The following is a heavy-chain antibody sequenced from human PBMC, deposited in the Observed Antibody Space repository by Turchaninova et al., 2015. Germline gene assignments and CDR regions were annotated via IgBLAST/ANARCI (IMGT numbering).Heavy chain of an antibody. J-gene: IGHJ4*02. Sequence: QVQLQESGPGLVKPSETLYLTCTVSGGSTSSYYWSWIRQAPGKGLEYIGYIYYSGSTNYNPSLKSRVTISVDTSKNQFSLKLSSVTAADTAVYYCARDRDGYNTVDYWGQGTLVTVSS. D-gene: IGHD5-24*01. CDR3: ARDRDGYNTVDY. V-gene: IGHV4-59*01. CDR1: GGSTSSYY. CDR2: IYYSGST.